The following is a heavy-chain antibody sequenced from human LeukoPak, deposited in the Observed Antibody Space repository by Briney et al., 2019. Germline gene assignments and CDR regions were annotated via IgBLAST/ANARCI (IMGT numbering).Heavy chain of an antibody. CDR3: ARDRRLQLWSPAGFDY. Sequence: GGSLRLSCAASGFTFSSYAMSWVRQAPGKGLEWVSSISSSGVYIYYVDSVKGRFTISRDNAKNSLYLQMNSLGADDTAIYYCARDRRLQLWSPAGFDYWGQGTLVTASS. CDR1: GFTFSSYA. CDR2: ISSSGVYI. D-gene: IGHD5-18*01. J-gene: IGHJ4*02. V-gene: IGHV3-21*01.